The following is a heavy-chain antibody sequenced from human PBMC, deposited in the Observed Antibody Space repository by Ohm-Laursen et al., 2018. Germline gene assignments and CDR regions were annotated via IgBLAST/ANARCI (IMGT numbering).Heavy chain of an antibody. CDR2: INPNSGNT. Sequence: GASVKVSCKASGYTFTGYYMHWVLQAPGQGLEWMGWINPNSGNTGYAQKFQGRVTMTRNTSISTAYMELSSLRSEDTAVYYCARGHYGNYYYGMDVWGQGTTVTVSS. V-gene: IGHV1-8*02. CDR3: ARGHYGNYYYGMDV. D-gene: IGHD3-10*01. CDR1: GYTFTGYY. J-gene: IGHJ6*02.